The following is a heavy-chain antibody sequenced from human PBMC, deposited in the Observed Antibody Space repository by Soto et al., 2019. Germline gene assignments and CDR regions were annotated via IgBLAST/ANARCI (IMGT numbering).Heavy chain of an antibody. Sequence: QVQLVQSGAEVKKPGSSVKVSCKASGGTFRSYTISWVRQAPGQGLEWMGRIIPILGIANYAQKFEGRVRMTADQSTSTAYMELSRLRSEDTAVYYCATGLVVDYDIDYWGQGTLVNGSS. V-gene: IGHV1-69*02. D-gene: IGHD2-15*01. CDR2: IIPILGIA. CDR3: ATGLVVDYDIDY. CDR1: GGTFRSYT. J-gene: IGHJ4*02.